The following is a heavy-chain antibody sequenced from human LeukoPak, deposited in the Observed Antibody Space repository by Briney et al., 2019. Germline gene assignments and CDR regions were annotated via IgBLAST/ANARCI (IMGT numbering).Heavy chain of an antibody. CDR3: ASHYGSGSYYYYYMDV. V-gene: IGHV4-39*01. D-gene: IGHD3-10*01. CDR1: GDSISTSSYY. J-gene: IGHJ6*03. Sequence: SETLSLTCSVSGDSISTSSYYWGWIRQPPGKGLEWIGTIYYSGSTYYNPSLTSRVTISVDTSKNQFSLKLSSVTAADTAVYYCASHYGSGSYYYYYMDVWGKGTTVTISS. CDR2: IYYSGST.